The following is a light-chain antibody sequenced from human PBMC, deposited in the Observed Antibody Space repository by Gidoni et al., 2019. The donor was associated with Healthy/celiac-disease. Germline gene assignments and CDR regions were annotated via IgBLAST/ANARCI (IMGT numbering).Light chain of an antibody. Sequence: IQMTQSPSSLSASLGDRVTITFRASQSISSYLNWYQQKPGNAPKLLIYAASSLQSGVPSRFSGSGAGTDFTLTISSLQPEDFATYYCQQSYSTPLTFGGGTKVEIK. CDR2: AAS. CDR1: QSISSY. V-gene: IGKV1-39*01. J-gene: IGKJ4*01. CDR3: QQSYSTPLT.